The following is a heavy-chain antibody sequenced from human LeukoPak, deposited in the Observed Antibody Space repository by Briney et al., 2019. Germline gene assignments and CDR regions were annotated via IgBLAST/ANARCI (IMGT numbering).Heavy chain of an antibody. CDR1: GFSFSDYN. J-gene: IGHJ4*02. D-gene: IGHD3-3*01. CDR2: ISSTSGTI. Sequence: GGSLRPSCAASGFSFSDYNMHWGRQAPGKGLEWVAYISSTSGTIHYADSVKGRFTISRDNAKNSLYLQMNSLRVEDTAVYFCLRGTSFGRGPFDYWGQGALVTVSS. V-gene: IGHV3-48*04. CDR3: LRGTSFGRGPFDY.